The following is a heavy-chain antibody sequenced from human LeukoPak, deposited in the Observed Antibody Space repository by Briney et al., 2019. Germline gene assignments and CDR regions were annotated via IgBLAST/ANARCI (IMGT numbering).Heavy chain of an antibody. CDR2: ISGSGGST. D-gene: IGHD3-22*01. J-gene: IGHJ3*02. V-gene: IGHV3-23*01. CDR1: GFTFSSYA. CDR3: AKDREGSGYPGAFDI. Sequence: GASLRLSCAASGFTFSSYAMSWVRQAPGKGLEWVSAISGSGGSTYYADSVKGRFTISRDNSKNTLYLQMNSLRAEDTAVYYCAKDREGSGYPGAFDIWGQGTMATVSS.